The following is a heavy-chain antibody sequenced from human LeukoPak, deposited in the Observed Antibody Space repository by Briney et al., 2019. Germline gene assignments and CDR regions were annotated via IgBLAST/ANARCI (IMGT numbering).Heavy chain of an antibody. V-gene: IGHV4-30-4*02. D-gene: IGHD6-6*01. Sequence: SETLSLTCTVSGGSISSGDYYWSWIRQPPGKGLEWIGYIHYSGSTYYNPSLKSRVTISVDTSKNQFSLNLNSVTAADTAVYYCARGGAARLHFQNWGQGTLVTVSS. CDR1: GGSISSGDYY. J-gene: IGHJ1*01. CDR3: ARGGAARLHFQN. CDR2: IHYSGST.